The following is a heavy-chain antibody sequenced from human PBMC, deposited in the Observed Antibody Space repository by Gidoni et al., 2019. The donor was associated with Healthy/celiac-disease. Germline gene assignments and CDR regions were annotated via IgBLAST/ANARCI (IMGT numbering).Heavy chain of an antibody. Sequence: QVQLQQWGAGLLKPSETLSLTCAVYGGSFSCYYWSWIRQPPGKGLEWIGEINHSRSTNYNPSLMSRVTISVDTSKNQFSLKLGSVAAADTAGYYCARYPLYGMDVWGQGTTVTVSS. J-gene: IGHJ6*02. CDR1: GGSFSCYY. V-gene: IGHV4-34*01. CDR3: ARYPLYGMDV. CDR2: INHSRST.